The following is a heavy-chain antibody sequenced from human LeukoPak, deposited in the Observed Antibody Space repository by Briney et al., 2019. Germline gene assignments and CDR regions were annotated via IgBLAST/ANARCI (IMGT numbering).Heavy chain of an antibody. CDR3: VRGPRLIAAAGTVGWFDP. J-gene: IGHJ5*02. Sequence: SETLSLTCAVSGVSLSGYYWGWIRQTPGKGLEWIGEINHSGRTNYNPSLKSRVTISADTSKNQVSLKLSSVTAADTAVYYCVRGPRLIAAAGTVGWFDPWGQGTLVTVSS. D-gene: IGHD6-13*01. CDR2: INHSGRT. CDR1: GVSLSGYY. V-gene: IGHV4-34*01.